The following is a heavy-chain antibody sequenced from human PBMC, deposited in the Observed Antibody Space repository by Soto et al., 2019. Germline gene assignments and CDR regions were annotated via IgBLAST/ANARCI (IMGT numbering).Heavy chain of an antibody. CDR3: ARGLGTNAGGS. V-gene: IGHV1-69*15. D-gene: IGHD2-8*01. CDR1: GGTFSSYT. J-gene: IGHJ4*02. CDR2: IIPIFGTT. Sequence: QVQLVQSGAEVKKPGSSVKVSCKASGGTFSSYTISWVRQAPGKGLEWMGRIIPIFGTTTYAQKFQGRVTITADESTSTAYMELSSLRSEVTAVYYCARGLGTNAGGSWGQGTLVTVSS.